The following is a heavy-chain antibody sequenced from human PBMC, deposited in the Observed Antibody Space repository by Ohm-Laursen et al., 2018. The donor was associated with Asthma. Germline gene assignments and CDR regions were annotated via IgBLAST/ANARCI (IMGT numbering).Heavy chain of an antibody. V-gene: IGHV3-74*01. J-gene: IGHJ6*02. CDR2: IDTYGSGA. D-gene: IGHD2-2*01. CDR3: ARVCSSTSCYDSYYYYYGMDV. Sequence: SLRLSCTASGFTFTDYWMHWVRQAPGKGLVWVARIDTYGSGAIYADSVKGRFTISRVNAKNTLYLQMNSLRAEDTAVYYCARVCSSTSCYDSYYYYYGMDVWGQGTTVTVSS. CDR1: GFTFTDYW.